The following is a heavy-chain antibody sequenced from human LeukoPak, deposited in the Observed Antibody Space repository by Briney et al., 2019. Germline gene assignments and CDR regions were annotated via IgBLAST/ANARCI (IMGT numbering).Heavy chain of an antibody. J-gene: IGHJ4*02. V-gene: IGHV4-59*01. Sequence: SETLSLTCTVSGDSISTYYWSWIRQPPGKGLGWIGYIYYRVTSDYNPSLKSRVTMSVDMSTRQISLKLSSVTAADTAVYYCAREEYSSGWYWGQGTLVTVSS. CDR3: AREEYSSGWY. D-gene: IGHD6-19*01. CDR2: IYYRVTS. CDR1: GDSISTYY.